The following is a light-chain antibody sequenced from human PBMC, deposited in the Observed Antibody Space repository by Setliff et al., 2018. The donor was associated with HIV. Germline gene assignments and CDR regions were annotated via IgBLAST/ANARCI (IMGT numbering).Light chain of an antibody. V-gene: IGLV1-47*01. Sequence: QSVLTQPSSVSGTPGQNVTISCSGSASNIGSSFVHWYRQVQGTTPQLLIYRDDQRPSGVPDRFSGSKSGTSASLAITGLRSDDEADYYCAAWDDSLGGLYVFATGTKVTVL. CDR2: RDD. J-gene: IGLJ1*01. CDR1: ASNIGSSF. CDR3: AAWDDSLGGLYV.